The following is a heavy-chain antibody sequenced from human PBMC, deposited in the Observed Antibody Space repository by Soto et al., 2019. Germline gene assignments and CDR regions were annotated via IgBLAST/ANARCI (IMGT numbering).Heavy chain of an antibody. CDR2: ISSNGGST. CDR3: AREARNWNYRQWFDP. Sequence: GGSLRLSCAASGFTFSSYAMHWVRQAPGKGLEYVSAISSNGGSTYYANSVKGRFTISRDNSKNTLYLQMGSLRAEDMAVYYCAREARNWNYRQWFDPWGQGTLVTVSS. J-gene: IGHJ5*02. CDR1: GFTFSSYA. D-gene: IGHD1-7*01. V-gene: IGHV3-64*01.